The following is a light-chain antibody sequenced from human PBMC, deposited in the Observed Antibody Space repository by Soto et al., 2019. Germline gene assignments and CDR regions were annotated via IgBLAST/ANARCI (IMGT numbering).Light chain of an antibody. CDR2: KAS. V-gene: IGKV1-5*03. CDR3: QQYNRYSPYT. J-gene: IGKJ2*01. Sequence: DIQMTQFPSTLFASIGDRVTITCRASQTISSSLAWYQQKPGKAPKLLIYKASNLETGVPSRFSGSGSGTEFALTISSLQPDDFATYYCQQYNRYSPYTFGQGTRLEIK. CDR1: QTISSS.